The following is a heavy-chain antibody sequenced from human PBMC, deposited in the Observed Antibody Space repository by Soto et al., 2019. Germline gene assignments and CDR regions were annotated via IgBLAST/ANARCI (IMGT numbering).Heavy chain of an antibody. D-gene: IGHD5-12*01. J-gene: IGHJ4*02. CDR2: NYPSGTT. V-gene: IGHV4-59*01. Sequence: SATRSRTWAVSGVAISTYWGSVIRPPPGKGLAWIGYNYPSGTTNYNPSLKSRVTISVDTSKNQFSLRLTSVTAADTAIYYFVRDAYIGYGHAIDHLGQGNLGTV. CDR1: GVAISTYW. CDR3: VRDAYIGYGHAIDH.